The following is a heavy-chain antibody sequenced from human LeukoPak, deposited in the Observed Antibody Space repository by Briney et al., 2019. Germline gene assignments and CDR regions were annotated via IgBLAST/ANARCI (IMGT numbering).Heavy chain of an antibody. J-gene: IGHJ6*02. CDR1: GYTFTSYD. V-gene: IGHV1-8*01. Sequence: ASVKVSCEASGYTFTSYDINWVRQATGQGLEWMGWMNPNSGNTGYAQKFQGRVTMTRNTSISTAYMELSSLRSEDTAVYYCARVRYYGSGSYYKFANYYYYYGMDVWGQGTTVTVSS. CDR2: MNPNSGNT. CDR3: ARVRYYGSGSYYKFANYYYYYGMDV. D-gene: IGHD3-10*01.